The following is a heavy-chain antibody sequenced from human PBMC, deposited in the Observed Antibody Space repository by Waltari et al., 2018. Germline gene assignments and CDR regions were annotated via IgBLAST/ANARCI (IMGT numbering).Heavy chain of an antibody. J-gene: IGHJ6*02. Sequence: QVQLVESGGGVVQPGRSLRLSCAASGFTFSNYAIHWVRQPPGKGLEWVALISSDGSDKFYADSVRGRFTVSRDNSKNMVYLQMNSLRPEDTAIVYCTRAALDIVLIFYTADLDYYGMDVWGQGTTVTVSS. D-gene: IGHD2-8*02. V-gene: IGHV3-30*01. CDR3: TRAALDIVLIFYTADLDYYGMDV. CDR2: ISSDGSDK. CDR1: GFTFSNYA.